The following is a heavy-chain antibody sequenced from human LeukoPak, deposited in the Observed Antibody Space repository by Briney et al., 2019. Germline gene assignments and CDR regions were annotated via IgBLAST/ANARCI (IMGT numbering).Heavy chain of an antibody. D-gene: IGHD6-13*01. V-gene: IGHV4-34*01. CDR1: GGSFSGYY. Sequence: SETLSLTCAVYGGSFSGYYWSWIRQPPGKGLEWIGEINHSGSTNYNPSLKSRVTISVDTSKNQFSLKLSSVTAAGTAGYYCARLRPQLVLWDPLGSCWFDPWGQGTLVTV. CDR3: ARLRPQLVLWDPLGSCWFDP. CDR2: INHSGST. J-gene: IGHJ5*02.